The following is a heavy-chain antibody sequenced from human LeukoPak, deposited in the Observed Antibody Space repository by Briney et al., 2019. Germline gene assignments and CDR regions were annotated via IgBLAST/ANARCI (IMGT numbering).Heavy chain of an antibody. V-gene: IGHV1-69*05. CDR3: ARGDPIVGAASAAFDI. J-gene: IGHJ3*02. D-gene: IGHD1-26*01. CDR1: GGTFSSYA. CDR2: IIPIFGTA. Sequence: ASVKVSCKASGGTFSSYAISWVRQAPGQGLEWMGGIIPIFGTANYAQKFQGRVTITTDESTSTAYMELSSLRSEDTAVYYCARGDPIVGAASAAFDIWGQGTMVTVSS.